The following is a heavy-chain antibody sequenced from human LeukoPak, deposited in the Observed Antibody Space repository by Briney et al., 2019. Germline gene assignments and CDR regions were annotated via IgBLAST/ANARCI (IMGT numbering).Heavy chain of an antibody. CDR2: ISGSGGST. V-gene: IGHV3-23*01. Sequence: GGSLRLSCAASGFTFSSYAMSWVREAPGKELEWVSAISGSGGSTYYADSVKGRFTISRDNSKNTLYLQMNSLRAEDTAVYYCADIDTAMVHFDYWGQGTLVTVSS. CDR1: GFTFSSYA. CDR3: ADIDTAMVHFDY. J-gene: IGHJ4*02. D-gene: IGHD5-18*01.